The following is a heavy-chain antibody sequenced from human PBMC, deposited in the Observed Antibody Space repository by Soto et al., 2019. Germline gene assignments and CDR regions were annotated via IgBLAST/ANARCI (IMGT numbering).Heavy chain of an antibody. D-gene: IGHD3-22*01. CDR3: AKDQSNSNPLYYFDF. V-gene: IGHV3-23*01. CDR1: GFTFSIYA. J-gene: IGHJ4*02. CDR2: MSRTGDDT. Sequence: GGSLRLSCAASGFTFSIYAMTWVRQSPGKGLEWVSSMSRTGDDTYYADSVKGRFTISRDNSKNTLYLQMNSLRAEDTAIYYCAKDQSNSNPLYYFDFWGPGTLVTVSS.